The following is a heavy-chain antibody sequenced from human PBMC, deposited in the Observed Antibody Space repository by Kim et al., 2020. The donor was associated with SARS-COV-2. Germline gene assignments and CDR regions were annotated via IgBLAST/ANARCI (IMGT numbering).Heavy chain of an antibody. Sequence: GGSLRLSCAASGFTFRNCALHWVRQAPGKGLEWVAVISYDGSSKYYADSVQGRFTISRDNSKDTLYLHMNSLSIDDTALHYCATDLAPWLASRYFYGMDVWGQGTTVTVSS. CDR2: ISYDGSSK. D-gene: IGHD6-19*01. V-gene: IGHV3-30*04. J-gene: IGHJ6*02. CDR3: ATDLAPWLASRYFYGMDV. CDR1: GFTFRNCA.